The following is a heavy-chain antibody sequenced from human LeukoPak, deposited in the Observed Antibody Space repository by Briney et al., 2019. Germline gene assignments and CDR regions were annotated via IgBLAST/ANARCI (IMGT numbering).Heavy chain of an antibody. CDR3: ARVSYYVSDF. D-gene: IGHD3-22*01. CDR1: GFTFRRFW. V-gene: IGHV3-7*05. Sequence: GGSLRLSCAASGFTFRRFWMSWARQAPGKGLEWVANIKQDGSEKYYVDSVKGRFTISRDNAKNSLYLQMNSLRAEDTAVYFCARVSYYVSDFWGQGTLVTVSS. J-gene: IGHJ4*02. CDR2: IKQDGSEK.